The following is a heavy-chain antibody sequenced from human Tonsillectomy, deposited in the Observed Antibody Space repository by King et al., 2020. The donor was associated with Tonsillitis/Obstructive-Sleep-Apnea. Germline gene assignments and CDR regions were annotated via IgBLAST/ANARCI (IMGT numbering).Heavy chain of an antibody. V-gene: IGHV4-39*01. J-gene: IGHJ4*02. CDR3: ARRKVALSGYGEFEY. Sequence: VQLQESGPGLVKPSETLSLTCTVSGVSISSGSYYWGWIRQPPGKGLEWIGSFYYSGGTYYNPSLNSRVTVSGDTSKNQFSLKLNSVTAADTAVYYCARRKVALSGYGEFEYWGQEPLVTV. D-gene: IGHD5-12*01. CDR2: FYYSGGT. CDR1: GVSISSGSYY.